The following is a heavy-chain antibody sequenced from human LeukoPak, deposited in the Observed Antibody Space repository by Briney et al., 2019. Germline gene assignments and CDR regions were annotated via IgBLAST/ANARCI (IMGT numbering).Heavy chain of an antibody. Sequence: SETLSLTCAVYGGSFSGYFWSWIRQPPGKGLEWIGEVNHSGSTNYNPSLKSRVTISVDTSKNQFSLKLNSVTAADTAVYYCARRLSNYGIRHRYFDYWGQGTLVTVFS. V-gene: IGHV4-34*01. CDR3: ARRLSNYGIRHRYFDY. J-gene: IGHJ4*02. CDR1: GGSFSGYF. CDR2: VNHSGST. D-gene: IGHD4-11*01.